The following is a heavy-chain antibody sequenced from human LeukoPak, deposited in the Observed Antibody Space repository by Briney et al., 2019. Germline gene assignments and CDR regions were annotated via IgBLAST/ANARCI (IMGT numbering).Heavy chain of an antibody. CDR3: ASSLAAAGFDY. CDR2: INPNSGGT. CDR1: GYTFTGYY. V-gene: IGHV1-2*06. J-gene: IGHJ4*02. Sequence: ASVKVSCTASGYTFTGYYMHWVRQAPGQGLEWMGRINPNSGGTNYAQKLQGRVTMTTDTSTSTAYMELRSLRSDDTAVYYCASSLAAAGFDYWGQGTLVTVSS. D-gene: IGHD6-13*01.